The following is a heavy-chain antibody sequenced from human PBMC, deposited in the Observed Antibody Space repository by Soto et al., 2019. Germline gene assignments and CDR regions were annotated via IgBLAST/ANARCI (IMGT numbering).Heavy chain of an antibody. V-gene: IGHV4-59*01. CDR2: IYYSGST. J-gene: IGHJ6*03. D-gene: IGHD7-27*01. CDR3: ARGGHSLTGDQYYYYYMDV. CDR1: GGSISSYY. Sequence: SETLSLTCTVSGGSISSYYWSWIRQPPGKGLEWIGYIYYSGSTNYNPSLKSRVTISVDTSKNQFSLKLSSVTAADTAVYYCARGGHSLTGDQYYYYYMDVWGKGTTVTVSS.